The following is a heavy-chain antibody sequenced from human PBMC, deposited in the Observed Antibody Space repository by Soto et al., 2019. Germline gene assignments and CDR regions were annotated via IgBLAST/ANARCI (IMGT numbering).Heavy chain of an antibody. CDR2: ISYDGSNK. CDR1: GFTFSNYA. CDR3: ARRPVMYWFDY. J-gene: IGHJ4*02. V-gene: IGHV3-30-3*01. D-gene: IGHD2-8*02. Sequence: GGSLRLSCAASGFTFSNYAMHWVRQAPGKGLEWVAVISYDGSNKYYADSVKGRFTISRDNSKNTLYLQMNSLRAEDTAVYYCARRPVMYWFDYWGQGTLVTVSS.